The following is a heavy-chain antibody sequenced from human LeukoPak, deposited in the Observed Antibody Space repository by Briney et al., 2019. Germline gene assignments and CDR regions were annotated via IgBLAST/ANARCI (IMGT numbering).Heavy chain of an antibody. CDR3: ASRGSGYDTYYFDY. J-gene: IGHJ4*02. CDR1: GGSFSGYY. CDR2: INHSGST. D-gene: IGHD5-12*01. Sequence: SETLSLTCAVYGGSFSGYYWSWIRQPPGKGLEWIGEINHSGSTNYNPSLKSRVTISVDTSKNQFSLKLSSETAADTAVYYCASRGSGYDTYYFDYWGQGTLVTVSS. V-gene: IGHV4-34*01.